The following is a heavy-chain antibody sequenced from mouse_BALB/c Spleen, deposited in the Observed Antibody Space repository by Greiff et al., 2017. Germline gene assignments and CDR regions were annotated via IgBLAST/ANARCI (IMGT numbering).Heavy chain of an antibody. D-gene: IGHD2-4*01. V-gene: IGHV3-2*02. CDR3: AREDDYDWTY. J-gene: IGHJ3*01. Sequence: DVQLQESGPGLVKPSQSLSLTCTVTGYSITSDYAWNWIRQFPGNKLEWMGYISYSGSTSYNPSLKSRISITRDTSKNQFFLQLNSVTTEDTATYYCAREDDYDWTYWGQGTLVTVSA. CDR2: ISYSGST. CDR1: GYSITSDYA.